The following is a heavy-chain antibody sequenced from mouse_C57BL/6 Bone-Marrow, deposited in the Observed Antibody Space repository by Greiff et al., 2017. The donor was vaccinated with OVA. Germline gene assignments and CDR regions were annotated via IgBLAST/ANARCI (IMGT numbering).Heavy chain of an antibody. D-gene: IGHD1-1*01. CDR1: GYAFTNYL. J-gene: IGHJ4*01. CDR3: ARYDYYVYAMDY. Sequence: QVQLQQSGAELVRPGTSVKVSCKASGYAFTNYLIEWVKQRPGQGLEWIGVIYPGSGGTNYNEKFKGKATLTADKSSSTAYMQLSSLTSEDSAVYFCARYDYYVYAMDYWGQGTSVTVSS. CDR2: IYPGSGGT. V-gene: IGHV1-54*01.